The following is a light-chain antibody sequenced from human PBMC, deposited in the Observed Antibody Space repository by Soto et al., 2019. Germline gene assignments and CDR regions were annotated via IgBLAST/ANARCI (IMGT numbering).Light chain of an antibody. J-gene: IGLJ3*02. CDR2: RNN. Sequence: QSVLTQPPSASGTPGQRVTISCSGSSSNIGSNTVTWYQQLPGTAPKLLIYRNNQRPSWVPDRFSGSKSGTSASLVISGLQSEDEVDYYCATWDDSLKGWVFGGETKVTVL. CDR1: SSNIGSNT. CDR3: ATWDDSLKGWV. V-gene: IGLV1-44*01.